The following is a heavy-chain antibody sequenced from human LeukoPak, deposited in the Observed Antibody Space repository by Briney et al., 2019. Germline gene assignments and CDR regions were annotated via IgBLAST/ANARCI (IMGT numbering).Heavy chain of an antibody. Sequence: SETLSLTCTVSGGSISSSSYYWGWIRQPPGKGLEWIGSIYYSGSTYYNPSLKSRVTISVDTSKNQFSLKLSSVTAADTAVYYCARSQILTTFDYWGQGTLVTVSS. CDR3: ARSQILTTFDY. V-gene: IGHV4-39*01. CDR2: IYYSGST. J-gene: IGHJ4*02. CDR1: GGSISSSSYY. D-gene: IGHD4/OR15-4a*01.